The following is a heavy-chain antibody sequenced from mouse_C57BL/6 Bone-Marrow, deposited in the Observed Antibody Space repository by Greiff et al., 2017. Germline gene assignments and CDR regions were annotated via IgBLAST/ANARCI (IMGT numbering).Heavy chain of an antibody. CDR2: IYPGSGNT. Sequence: ESGPELVKPGASVKISCKASGYSFTSYYIHWVKQRPGQGLEWIGWIYPGSGNTKYNEKFKGKATLTADTSSSTAYMQLSSLTSEDSAVYYCARGVRRRGYYYAMDYWGQGTSVTVSS. D-gene: IGHD2-14*01. V-gene: IGHV1-66*01. J-gene: IGHJ4*01. CDR3: ARGVRRRGYYYAMDY. CDR1: GYSFTSYY.